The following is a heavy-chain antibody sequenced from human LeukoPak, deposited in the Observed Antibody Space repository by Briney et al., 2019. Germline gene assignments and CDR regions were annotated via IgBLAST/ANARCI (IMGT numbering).Heavy chain of an antibody. Sequence: PGGSLRLSCAASGFTFSSYSMNWVRQAPGKGLVWVSRINSDGSSTSYADSVKGRFTISRDNAKNTLYLQMNSLRAEDTAVYYCARAVDFWSGYYTREAIDYWGQGTLVTVSS. CDR3: ARAVDFWSGYYTREAIDY. CDR1: GFTFSSYS. D-gene: IGHD3-3*01. CDR2: INSDGSST. V-gene: IGHV3-74*01. J-gene: IGHJ4*02.